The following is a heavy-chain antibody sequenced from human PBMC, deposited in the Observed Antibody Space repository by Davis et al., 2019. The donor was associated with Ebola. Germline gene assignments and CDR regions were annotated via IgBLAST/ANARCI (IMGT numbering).Heavy chain of an antibody. J-gene: IGHJ3*02. D-gene: IGHD2-21*01. CDR2: IIPIFGTA. CDR3: ARGTDWIDAYVLDI. CDR1: LGTFSSYA. V-gene: IGHV1-69*13. Sequence: SVTVSCKPSLGTFSSYAISWVRQAPGQGLEWMGGIIPIFGTANYAQKFQGRVTITADESTSTAYMELSSLRSEDTAVYYCARGTDWIDAYVLDIWGQGTMVTVSS.